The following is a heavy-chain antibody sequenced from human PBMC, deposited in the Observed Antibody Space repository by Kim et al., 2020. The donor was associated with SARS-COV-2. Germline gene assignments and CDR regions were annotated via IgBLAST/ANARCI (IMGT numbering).Heavy chain of an antibody. CDR1: GFTFSSYA. CDR2: ISGSGGST. D-gene: IGHD6-13*01. Sequence: GGSLRLSCAASGFTFSSYAMSWVRQAPGKGLEWVSTISGSGGSTYYAASVTGRFTFSRDNSKNTLFLQMNSLRAEDTAVYYCARLGSSAAGTNYFDYWGQGTLVTVSS. J-gene: IGHJ4*02. CDR3: ARLGSSAAGTNYFDY. V-gene: IGHV3-23*01.